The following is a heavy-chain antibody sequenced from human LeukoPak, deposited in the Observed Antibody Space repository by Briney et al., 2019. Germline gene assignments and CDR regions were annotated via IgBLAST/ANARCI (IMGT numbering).Heavy chain of an antibody. D-gene: IGHD3-22*01. Sequence: GGSLRLSCAASGLTFSSYALTWVRQAPGKGLEWVSTISDSGHRTYYSDSVKGRLTISRDNSKKTVYLQMNNLTADDTAVYYCANAYDTSGYHLENWGQGTLVTVSS. J-gene: IGHJ4*02. CDR2: ISDSGHRT. CDR1: GLTFSSYA. V-gene: IGHV3-23*01. CDR3: ANAYDTSGYHLEN.